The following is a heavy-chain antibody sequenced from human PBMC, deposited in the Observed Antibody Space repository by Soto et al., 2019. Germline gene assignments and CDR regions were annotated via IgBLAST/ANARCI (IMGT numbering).Heavy chain of an antibody. CDR3: ARVLGSTAASGNWFDP. D-gene: IGHD3-10*01. V-gene: IGHV4-31*03. CDR1: GGSISSGGYY. Sequence: QVQLQESGPGLVKPSQTLSLTCTVSGGSISSGGYYWSWIRQHPGKGLEWIGYIYYSGSTYYNPSLKSRVTIPGDTSKNQFSLKLSSVTAADTAGYYCARVLGSTAASGNWFDPWGQGTLVTVSS. CDR2: IYYSGST. J-gene: IGHJ5*02.